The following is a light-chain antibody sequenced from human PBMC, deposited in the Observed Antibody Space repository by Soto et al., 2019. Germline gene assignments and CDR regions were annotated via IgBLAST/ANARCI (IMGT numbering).Light chain of an antibody. CDR3: NSYTSKSTGV. J-gene: IGLJ1*01. V-gene: IGLV2-14*01. CDR2: EVS. Sequence: QSALTQPASVSGSPGQSITISCTGTSSDVGGYNYVSRYQQHPGKAPKPIIYEVSNRPAGVSNRFSGSKSGNTAYLTISGLQAEDEADYYCNSYTSKSTGVFGTGTKLTVL. CDR1: SSDVGGYNY.